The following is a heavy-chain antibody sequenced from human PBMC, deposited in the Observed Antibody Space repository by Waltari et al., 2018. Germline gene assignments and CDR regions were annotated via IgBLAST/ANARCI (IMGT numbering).Heavy chain of an antibody. Sequence: QVQLQESGPGLVKPSETLSLTCTVPGGSISSHYWSWIRQPPGKGLEWIGYIYYSGSTNYNPSLKSRVTISVDTSKNQFSLKLSSVTAADTAVYYCARGGLFRGYSYGPYWYFDLWGRGTLVTVSS. D-gene: IGHD5-18*01. CDR3: ARGGLFRGYSYGPYWYFDL. V-gene: IGHV4-59*11. J-gene: IGHJ2*01. CDR1: GGSISSHY. CDR2: IYYSGST.